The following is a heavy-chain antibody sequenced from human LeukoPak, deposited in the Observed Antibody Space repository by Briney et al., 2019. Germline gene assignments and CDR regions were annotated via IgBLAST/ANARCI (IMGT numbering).Heavy chain of an antibody. Sequence: SETLSLTCTVSGGSISSYYWSWIRQPPGKGLEWIGYIYYSGSTNYNPSLKSGVTISVDTRKKQWSLKLSSVTAADTAVYYCARVVSWSYYGLDPCVQGTLPTVSS. V-gene: IGHV4-59*01. D-gene: IGHD1-26*01. CDR2: IYYSGST. CDR1: GGSISSYY. J-gene: IGHJ5*02. CDR3: ARVVSWSYYGLDP.